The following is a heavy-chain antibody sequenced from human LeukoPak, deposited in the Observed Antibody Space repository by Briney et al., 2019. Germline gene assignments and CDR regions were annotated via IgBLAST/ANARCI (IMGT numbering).Heavy chain of an antibody. J-gene: IGHJ4*02. V-gene: IGHV3-7*01. D-gene: IGHD6-25*01. CDR1: GFTFSSNW. Sequence: GGSLRLSCAASGFTFSSNWMNWVRQAPGKGLEWVANIKPDGSGKYYVDSVKGRFTISRDNVKNSVYLQMNSLRAEDTAVYYCVASGGYWGQGTLVTVSS. CDR2: IKPDGSGK. CDR3: VASGGY.